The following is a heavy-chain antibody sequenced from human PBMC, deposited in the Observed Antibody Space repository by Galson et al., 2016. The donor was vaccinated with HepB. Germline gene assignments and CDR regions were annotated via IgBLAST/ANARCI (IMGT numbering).Heavy chain of an antibody. CDR1: GFTFSSYW. CDR3: ARDWSEIDYDVLTANYYYYHYGMDV. V-gene: IGHV3-74*01. J-gene: IGHJ6*02. CDR2: ISSDGSTT. Sequence: SLRLSCAVSGFTFSSYWMHWVRQAPGRGLVWVSRISSDGSTTDYADSVKGRFTISRDNVKNTVYLQMNSLRAEDTAVYYCARDWSEIDYDVLTANYYYYHYGMDVWGQGTTVTVSS. D-gene: IGHD3-9*01.